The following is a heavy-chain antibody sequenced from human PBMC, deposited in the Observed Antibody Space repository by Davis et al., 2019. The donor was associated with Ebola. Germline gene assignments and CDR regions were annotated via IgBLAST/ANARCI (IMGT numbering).Heavy chain of an antibody. J-gene: IGHJ4*02. CDR2: ISWNSGSI. V-gene: IGHV3-9*01. Sequence: SLKISCAASGFTFDDYAMHWVRQAPGKDLEWVSGISWNSGSIGYADSVKGRFTISRDNAKNSLYLQMNSLRAEDTAVYYCASEDSSGYYPWAYWGQGTLVTVSS. CDR1: GFTFDDYA. D-gene: IGHD3-22*01. CDR3: ASEDSSGYYPWAY.